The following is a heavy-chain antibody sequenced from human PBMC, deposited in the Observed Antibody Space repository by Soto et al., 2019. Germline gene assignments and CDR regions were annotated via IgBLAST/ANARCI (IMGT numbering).Heavy chain of an antibody. D-gene: IGHD3-3*01. V-gene: IGHV4-38-2*01. CDR3: ARVGALYDFWSGYYGMDV. CDR2: IYHSGST. CDR1: GYSISSGYY. J-gene: IGHJ6*02. Sequence: SETLSLTCAVPGYSISSGYYWGWIRQPPGKGLEWIGSIYHSGSTYYNPSLKSRVTISVDTSKNQFSLKLSSVTAADTAVYYCARVGALYDFWSGYYGMDVWGQGTTVTAP.